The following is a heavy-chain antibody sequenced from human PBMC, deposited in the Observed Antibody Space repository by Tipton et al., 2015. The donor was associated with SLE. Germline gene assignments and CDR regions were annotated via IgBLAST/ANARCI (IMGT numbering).Heavy chain of an antibody. J-gene: IGHJ3*02. V-gene: IGHV4-34*01. CDR2: INHSGST. CDR3: ASGAASDAFDI. D-gene: IGHD6-13*01. CDR1: GGSFSGYY. Sequence: TLSLTCAVYGGSFSGYYWSWIRQPPGKGLEWIGEINHSGSTNYNPSLKSRVTISVDTSKNQFSLKLSSATAADTAVYYCASGAASDAFDIWGQGTMVTVSS.